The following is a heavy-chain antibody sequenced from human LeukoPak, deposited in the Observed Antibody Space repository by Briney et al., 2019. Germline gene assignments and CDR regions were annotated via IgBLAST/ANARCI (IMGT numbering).Heavy chain of an antibody. D-gene: IGHD3-9*01. CDR3: ARSGDMGLVMIRYFDL. J-gene: IGHJ2*01. CDR1: GFTFRSYG. Sequence: PGGSLRLSCAASGFTFRSYGMHWVRQVPGKGLEWVAVLSYDGTNKHYADSVKGRFTISRDNSKNTLYLQMSSLRVEDTAVYYCARSGDMGLVMIRYFDLWGRGTLVTVSS. V-gene: IGHV3-30*03. CDR2: LSYDGTNK.